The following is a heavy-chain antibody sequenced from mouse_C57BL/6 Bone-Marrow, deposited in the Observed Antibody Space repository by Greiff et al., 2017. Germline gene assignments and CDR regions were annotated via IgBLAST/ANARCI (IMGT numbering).Heavy chain of an antibody. CDR2: IHPNSGST. J-gene: IGHJ1*03. V-gene: IGHV1-64*01. CDR3: ARGRLRGWYFDV. Sequence: QVQLKQPGAELVKPGASVKLSCKASGYTFTSYWMHWVKQRPGQGLEWIGMIHPNSGSTNYNEKFKSKATLTVDKSSSTAYMQLSSLTSEDSAVYYCARGRLRGWYFDVWGTGTTVTVSS. CDR1: GYTFTSYW. D-gene: IGHD2-4*01.